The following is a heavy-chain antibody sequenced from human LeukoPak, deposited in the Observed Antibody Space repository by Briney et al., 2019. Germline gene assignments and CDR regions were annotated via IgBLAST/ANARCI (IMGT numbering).Heavy chain of an antibody. CDR2: IKTDGSIT. V-gene: IGHV3-74*01. D-gene: IGHD2/OR15-2a*01. CDR1: GFSFSVYW. CDR3: ARDQNTGDYYYYYYMDV. Sequence: PGGSLRLSCAASGFSFSVYWMHWVRQAPGKGPVWVSRIKTDGSITDYADFVKGRFTISRDNAKNSLYLQMNSLRAEDTAVYYCARDQNTGDYYYYYYMDVWGKGTTVTISS. J-gene: IGHJ6*03.